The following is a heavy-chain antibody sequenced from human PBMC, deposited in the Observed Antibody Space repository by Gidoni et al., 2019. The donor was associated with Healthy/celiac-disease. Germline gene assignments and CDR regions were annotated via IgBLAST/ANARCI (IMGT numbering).Heavy chain of an antibody. D-gene: IGHD6-6*01. J-gene: IGHJ6*02. V-gene: IGHV1-69*01. CDR1: GGTFSSYA. Sequence: QVQLVQSGAEVKKPGTSVKVSCKASGGTFSSYAISCVRQAPGQGLEWMGGIIPIFGTANYAQKFQGRVTITADESTSTAYMELSSLRSEDTAVYYCARSIAASRGYYYYYGMDVWGQGTTVTVSS. CDR3: ARSIAASRGYYYYYGMDV. CDR2: IIPIFGTA.